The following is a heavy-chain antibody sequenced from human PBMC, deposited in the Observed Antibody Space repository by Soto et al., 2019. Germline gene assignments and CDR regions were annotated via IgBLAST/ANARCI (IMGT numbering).Heavy chain of an antibody. CDR1: GFTFSSYA. CDR3: AKVFYYYDSSGYYYFDY. V-gene: IGHV3-23*01. D-gene: IGHD3-22*01. CDR2: ISGSGSTI. Sequence: GGSLRLSCAASGFTFSSYAVSWVRQAPGKGPEWISSISGSGSTIYYADSVKGRFTISRNNSKNTLYLQMSSLRAEDTAVYYCAKVFYYYDSSGYYYFDYWGQGTLVTVSS. J-gene: IGHJ4*02.